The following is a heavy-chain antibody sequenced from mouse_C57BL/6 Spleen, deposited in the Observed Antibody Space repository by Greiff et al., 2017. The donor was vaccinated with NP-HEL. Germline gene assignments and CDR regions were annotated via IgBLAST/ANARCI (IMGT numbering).Heavy chain of an antibody. V-gene: IGHV1-18*01. Sequence: EVQGVESGPELVKPGASVKIPCKASGYTFTDYNMDWVKQSHGKSLEWIGDINPNNGGTIYNQKFKGKATLTVDKSSSTAYMELRSLTSEDTAVYYCARLLRYQGNFDYWGQGTTLTVSS. CDR1: GYTFTDYN. D-gene: IGHD1-1*01. J-gene: IGHJ2*01. CDR3: ARLLRYQGNFDY. CDR2: INPNNGGT.